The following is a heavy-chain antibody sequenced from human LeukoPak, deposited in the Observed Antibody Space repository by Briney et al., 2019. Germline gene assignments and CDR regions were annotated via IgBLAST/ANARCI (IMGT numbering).Heavy chain of an antibody. V-gene: IGHV5-10-1*01. Sequence: GESLKISCKGSGYSFTSYWISWVHQMPGKGLEWMGRIDPSDSYTNYSPSFQGHVTISADKSISTAYLQWSSLKASDTAMYYCARIVVVPAAIGGWFDPWGQGTLVTVSS. CDR2: IDPSDSYT. CDR1: GYSFTSYW. J-gene: IGHJ5*02. CDR3: ARIVVVPAAIGGWFDP. D-gene: IGHD2-2*01.